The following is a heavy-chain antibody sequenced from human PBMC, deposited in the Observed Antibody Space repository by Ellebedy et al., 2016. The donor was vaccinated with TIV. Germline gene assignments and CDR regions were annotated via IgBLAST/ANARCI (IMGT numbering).Heavy chain of an antibody. CDR3: ARPTRYCTSDACHFVY. CDR2: ISSDGNNK. Sequence: GGSLRLSXEASGFTFSSYAMHWVRQAPGKGLEWLAVISSDGNNKYYADSVKGRFTISRDNSRNTLFLQLTGLKDDDTSVYLCARPTRYCTSDACHFVYWGHGTQVTVSS. CDR1: GFTFSSYA. V-gene: IGHV3-33*01. J-gene: IGHJ4*01. D-gene: IGHD2-8*02.